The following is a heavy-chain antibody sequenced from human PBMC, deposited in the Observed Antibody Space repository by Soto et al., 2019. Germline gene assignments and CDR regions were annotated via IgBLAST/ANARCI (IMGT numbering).Heavy chain of an antibody. Sequence: ASVKVSCKASGYTFTSYAMHWVRQAPGQRLEWMGWINAGNGNTKYSQKFQGRVTITTDTSTSTVYMELSSLRSDDTAVYYCARDQSFDRSYYYGIDVWGQGTTVTVSS. D-gene: IGHD3-22*01. J-gene: IGHJ6*02. CDR2: INAGNGNT. V-gene: IGHV1-3*01. CDR1: GYTFTSYA. CDR3: ARDQSFDRSYYYGIDV.